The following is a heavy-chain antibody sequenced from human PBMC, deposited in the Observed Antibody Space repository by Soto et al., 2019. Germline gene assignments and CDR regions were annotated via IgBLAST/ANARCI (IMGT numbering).Heavy chain of an antibody. J-gene: IGHJ4*02. CDR1: GGSISHYS. V-gene: IGHV4-4*07. CDR3: TRRGSDPWSGPFDY. Sequence: SEPLSPTCTVSGGSISHYSFNWIRQSAGKGLDRIGRVYSSGNVNYNPSLKTRVTMSVFTSKNQFSLKLTSVTAADTAISYCTRRGSDPWSGPFDYWGQGTLVTVSS. CDR2: VYSSGNV. D-gene: IGHD3-3*01.